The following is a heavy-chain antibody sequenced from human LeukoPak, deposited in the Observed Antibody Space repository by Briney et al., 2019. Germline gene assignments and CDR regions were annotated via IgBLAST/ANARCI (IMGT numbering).Heavy chain of an antibody. D-gene: IGHD3-10*01. V-gene: IGHV4-61*01. CDR2: ISYSGST. CDR3: ARDRGNKY. CDR1: GGSISSSSYY. Sequence: SETLSLTCTVSGGSISSSSYYWGWIRQPPGKGLEWIGYISYSGSTNYNPSLKSRVTISVDTSKNQFSLKLSSVTAADTAVYYCARDRGNKYWGQGTLVTVSS. J-gene: IGHJ4*02.